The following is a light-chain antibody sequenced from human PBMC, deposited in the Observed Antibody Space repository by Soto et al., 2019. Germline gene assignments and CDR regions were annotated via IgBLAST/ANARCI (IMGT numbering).Light chain of an antibody. V-gene: IGLV2-8*01. CDR2: EVT. J-gene: IGLJ3*02. CDR3: SSHAGIINVV. CDR1: SSDVGGYNY. Sequence: ALTQPASVSGSPGQSITISCTGTSSDVGGYNYVSWYQQHPGKAPKLMIYEVTKRPSGVPDRFSGSKSGNTASLTVSGLLAEDEADYYCSSHAGIINVVFGGGTKVTVL.